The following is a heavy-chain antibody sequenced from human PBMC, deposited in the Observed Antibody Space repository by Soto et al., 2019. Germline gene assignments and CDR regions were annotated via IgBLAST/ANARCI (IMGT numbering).Heavy chain of an antibody. J-gene: IGHJ4*02. CDR1: GFTFKNAW. D-gene: IGHD2-8*02. Sequence: EVQMVESGGGLVKPGESLGLSCAASGFTFKNAWMNWVRQAPGKGLEGVGRIKSKIDGGTADYAAPVKGRFTISSDDSKNPLYLQMNSLKTEATAVYYCTTTVGNWGQGTLVTVSS. V-gene: IGHV3-15*07. CDR3: TTTVGN. CDR2: IKSKIDGGTA.